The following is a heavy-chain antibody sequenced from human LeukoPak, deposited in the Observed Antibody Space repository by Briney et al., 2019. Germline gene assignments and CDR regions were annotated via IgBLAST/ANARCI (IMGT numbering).Heavy chain of an antibody. Sequence: GGSLRLSGAASGFTFSSYAMSWVRQAPGKGLKWFSAISGSGGSTYYADSVKGRFTISRDNSKNTLYLQMNSLRAEDTAVYYCAKREPTRDYYYYYMDVWGKGTTVTVSS. CDR1: GFTFSSYA. CDR3: AKREPTRDYYYYYMDV. J-gene: IGHJ6*03. D-gene: IGHD1-14*01. CDR2: ISGSGGST. V-gene: IGHV3-23*01.